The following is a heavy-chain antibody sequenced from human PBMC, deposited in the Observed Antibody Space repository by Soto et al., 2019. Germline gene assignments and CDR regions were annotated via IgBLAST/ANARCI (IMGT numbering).Heavy chain of an antibody. CDR2: IYYSGST. Sequence: SETLSLTCTVSGGSISSGDYYWSWIRQPPGKGLEWIGYIYYSGSTYYNPSLKSRVTISVDTSKNQFSLKLSSVTAADTAVYYCARDEVSHSIYGPQPQFTDYWGQGTLVTVSS. J-gene: IGHJ4*02. D-gene: IGHD6-6*01. CDR1: GGSISSGDYY. V-gene: IGHV4-30-4*01. CDR3: ARDEVSHSIYGPQPQFTDY.